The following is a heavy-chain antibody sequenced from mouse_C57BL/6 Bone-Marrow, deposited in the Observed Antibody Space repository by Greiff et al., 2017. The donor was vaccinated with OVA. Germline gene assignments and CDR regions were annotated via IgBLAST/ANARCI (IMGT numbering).Heavy chain of an antibody. J-gene: IGHJ2*01. CDR1: GYTFTSYW. CDR3: ARGADYYGSQYYFDY. V-gene: IGHV1-64*01. CDR2: IHPNSGST. Sequence: QVHVKQSGAELVKPGASVKLSCKASGYTFTSYWMHWVKQRPGQGLEWIGMIHPNSGSTNYNEKFKSKATLTVDKSSSTAYMQLSSLTSEDSAVYYCARGADYYGSQYYFDYWGQGTTLTVSS. D-gene: IGHD1-1*01.